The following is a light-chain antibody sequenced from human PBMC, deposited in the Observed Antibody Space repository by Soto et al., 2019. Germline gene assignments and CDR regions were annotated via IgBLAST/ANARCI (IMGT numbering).Light chain of an antibody. CDR2: DAS. J-gene: IGKJ4*01. V-gene: IGKV3-11*01. CDR1: QSVSSY. CDR3: QQRSDWPLT. Sequence: EIVLTQSPTTLSLSPGERATLSCRASQSVSSYFAWYQQKPGQAPRLLIYDASTRAAGIPARFSGSGSGTDFTLTISSLEPEDFAVYYCQQRSDWPLTFGGGTKVESK.